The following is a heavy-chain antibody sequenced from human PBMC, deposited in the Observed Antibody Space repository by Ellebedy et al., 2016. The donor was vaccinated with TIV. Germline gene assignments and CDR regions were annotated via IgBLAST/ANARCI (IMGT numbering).Heavy chain of an antibody. CDR2: IYYSGST. Sequence: SETLSLTXTVSGGSISSSSYYWGWIRQPPGKGPVWIGSIYYSGSTYYNTSLKSRVTISVDTSKNQFSLKLSSVTAADTAVYYCAREWWELRRHWYFDLWGRGTLVTVSS. D-gene: IGHD1-26*01. J-gene: IGHJ2*01. CDR3: AREWWELRRHWYFDL. V-gene: IGHV4-39*02. CDR1: GGSISSSSYY.